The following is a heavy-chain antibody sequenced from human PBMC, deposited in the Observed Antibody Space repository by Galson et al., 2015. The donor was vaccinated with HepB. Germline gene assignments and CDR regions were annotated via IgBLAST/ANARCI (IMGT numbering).Heavy chain of an antibody. Sequence: SLRLSCAASGFNFNTYTMHWVRQAPGKGLEWVATISSAGSSQYYPDSVEGRFTVSRDNSKNMMYLQVDSLRAEDTAVFYCARDAMGRGSGSYSAFDYWGQGILVTVSS. CDR2: ISSAGSSQ. V-gene: IGHV3-30-3*01. CDR1: GFNFNTYT. D-gene: IGHD1-26*01. J-gene: IGHJ4*02. CDR3: ARDAMGRGSGSYSAFDY.